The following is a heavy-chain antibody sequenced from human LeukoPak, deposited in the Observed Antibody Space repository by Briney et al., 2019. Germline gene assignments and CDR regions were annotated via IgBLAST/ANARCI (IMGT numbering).Heavy chain of an antibody. J-gene: IGHJ4*02. CDR1: GGSISSYY. D-gene: IGHD3-10*01. V-gene: IGHV4-59*08. Sequence: SVTLSLTCTVSGGSISSYYWSWIRQPPGKGLEWIGYIYYSGSTNYNPSLKSRVTMSVDTSKNQFSLKLSSVTAADTAVYYCARLGSAFDNDYWGQGTLVTVSS. CDR2: IYYSGST. CDR3: ARLGSAFDNDY.